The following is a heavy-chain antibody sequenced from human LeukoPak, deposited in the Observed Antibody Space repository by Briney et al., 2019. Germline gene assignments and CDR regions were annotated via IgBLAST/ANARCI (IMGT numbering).Heavy chain of an antibody. CDR2: IIPIFGTA. J-gene: IGHJ4*02. V-gene: IGHV1-69*05. CDR1: GGTFSSYA. Sequence: SVKVSCKAYGGTFSSYAISWVRQAPGQGLEWMGGIIPIFGTANYAQKFQGRVTITTDESTSTAYMELSSLRSEDTAVYYCARGGLHYDFWSGYSYFDYWGQGTLVTVSS. CDR3: ARGGLHYDFWSGYSYFDY. D-gene: IGHD3-3*01.